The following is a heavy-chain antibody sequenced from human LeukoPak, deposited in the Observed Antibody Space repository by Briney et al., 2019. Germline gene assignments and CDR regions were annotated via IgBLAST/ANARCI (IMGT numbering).Heavy chain of an antibody. CDR2: IIPILGIA. Sequence: SVKVSCKASGGTFSSYAISWVRQAPGQGLEWMGRIIPILGIANYAQKFQGRVTITADKSTSTAYMELSSLRSEDTAVYYCAAVYCSGGSCYSGPYGMDVWGQGTTVTVSS. V-gene: IGHV1-69*04. CDR1: GGTFSSYA. CDR3: AAVYCSGGSCYSGPYGMDV. D-gene: IGHD2-15*01. J-gene: IGHJ6*02.